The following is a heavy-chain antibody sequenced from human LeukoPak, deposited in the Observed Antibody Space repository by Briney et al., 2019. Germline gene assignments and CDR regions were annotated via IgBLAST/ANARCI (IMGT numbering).Heavy chain of an antibody. Sequence: SETLSLTCVDSGYSISSGYYWGWIRQPPGKGLEWIGSIYPGGNTYYNPSLKSRVTISVDTSRNQFSLKLSSVTAADTAVYYCVGGGGYSGVWGQGTLVTVSS. V-gene: IGHV4-38-2*01. J-gene: IGHJ4*02. CDR1: GYSISSGYY. CDR2: IYPGGNT. D-gene: IGHD5-18*01. CDR3: VGGGGYSGV.